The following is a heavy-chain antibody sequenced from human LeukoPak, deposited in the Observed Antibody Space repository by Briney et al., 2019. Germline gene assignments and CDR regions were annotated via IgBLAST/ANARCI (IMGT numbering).Heavy chain of an antibody. D-gene: IGHD3-22*01. Sequence: PSETLSLTCTVFGGSFTDYFWTWIRHSPGKGLEWIGEINDYTGDTNYNPSLNSRVCISLEKSKNQFSLELRSVTAADTAVYYCARGRIAKIVVVHSFSYGMDVWGQGTTVTVSS. J-gene: IGHJ6*02. CDR1: GGSFTDYF. CDR3: ARGRIAKIVVVHSFSYGMDV. V-gene: IGHV4-34*01. CDR2: INDYTGDT.